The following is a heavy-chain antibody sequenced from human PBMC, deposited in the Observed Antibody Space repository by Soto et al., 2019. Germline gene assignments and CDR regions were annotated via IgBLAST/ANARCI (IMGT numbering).Heavy chain of an antibody. J-gene: IGHJ4*02. CDR2: ISYDGSNK. Sequence: QVQLVESGGGVVQPGRSLRLSCAASGFTFSSYGMHWVRQAPGKGLEWVAVISYDGSNKYYADSVKGRFTISRDNSKNTLYLQMNSLRAEDTAVYYCANLSSAAAYWGQGNLVTVSS. CDR3: ANLSSAAAY. D-gene: IGHD2-2*01. CDR1: GFTFSSYG. V-gene: IGHV3-30*18.